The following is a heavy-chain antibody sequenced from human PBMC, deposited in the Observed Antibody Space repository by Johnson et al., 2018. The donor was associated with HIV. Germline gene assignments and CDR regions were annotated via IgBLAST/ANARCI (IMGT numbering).Heavy chain of an antibody. CDR2: INSDGSST. CDR1: GFTFSDYY. J-gene: IGHJ1*01. V-gene: IGHV3-74*01. CDR3: ARDAGGGRIVVDLGENVRGLLGLRWAM. D-gene: IGHD3-22*01. Sequence: VQLVESGGGLVKPGGSLRLSCAASGFTFSDYYMSWIRQAPGKGLEWVSRINSDGSSTSYADSVKGRFTISRDNAKNTLYLQMNSLRAEDTAVYYCARDAGGGRIVVDLGENVRGLLGLRWAMWG.